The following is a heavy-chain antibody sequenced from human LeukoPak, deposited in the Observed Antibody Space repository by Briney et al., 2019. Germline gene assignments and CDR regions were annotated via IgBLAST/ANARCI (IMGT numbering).Heavy chain of an antibody. Sequence: SVKVSCKASGGTFSSYAISWVRQAPGQGLEWMGGIIPIFGTANYAQKFQGRVTITADESTSTAYMELSSLRSEDTAVYYCAGEDPEWPLADYWGQGTLVTVSS. CDR3: AGEDPEWPLADY. V-gene: IGHV1-69*13. CDR1: GGTFSSYA. CDR2: IIPIFGTA. J-gene: IGHJ4*02. D-gene: IGHD3-3*01.